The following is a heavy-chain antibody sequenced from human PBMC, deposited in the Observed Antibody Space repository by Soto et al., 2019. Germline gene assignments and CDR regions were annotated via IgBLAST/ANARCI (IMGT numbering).Heavy chain of an antibody. J-gene: IGHJ6*02. D-gene: IGHD1-1*01. CDR2: INHSGST. CDR3: ARSFLRTGTTYYYYGMDV. CDR1: GGSFSGYY. Sequence: SETLSITCAVYGGSFSGYYWSWIRQPPGKGLEWIGEINHSGSTNYNPSLKSRVTISVDTSKNQFSLKLSSVTAADTAVYYCARSFLRTGTTYYYYGMDVWGQGTTVTVSS. V-gene: IGHV4-34*01.